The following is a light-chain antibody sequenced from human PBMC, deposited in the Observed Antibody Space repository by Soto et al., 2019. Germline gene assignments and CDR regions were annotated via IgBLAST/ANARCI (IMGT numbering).Light chain of an antibody. V-gene: IGLV1-44*01. J-gene: IGLJ3*02. CDR2: SNN. CDR3: AAWDDSLNRPWM. CDR1: SSNIGSNT. Sequence: QSVLTQPPSASGTPGQRVTISCSGSSSNIGSNTVNWYQQLPGTAPKLLIYSNNQRPSGVPDRFSGSKSGTSASLAISGLQSEDEADYYCAAWDDSLNRPWMFGGGTKLTVL.